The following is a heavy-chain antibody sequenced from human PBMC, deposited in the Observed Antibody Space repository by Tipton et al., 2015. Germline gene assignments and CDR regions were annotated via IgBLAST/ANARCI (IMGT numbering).Heavy chain of an antibody. D-gene: IGHD3-22*01. J-gene: IGHJ4*02. CDR1: GYSISSGYY. CDR2: IFHRGDT. CDR3: ARDAWAGDSRGFYYIY. V-gene: IGHV4-38-2*02. Sequence: GLVKPSETLSLTCDVSGYSISSGYYWGWIRQPPGKGLEWIGSIFHRGDTNYNPSVKSRVSISVDRSKNQFSLRLNSVTAADTAVYFCARDAWAGDSRGFYYIYWGQGTLVRVSS.